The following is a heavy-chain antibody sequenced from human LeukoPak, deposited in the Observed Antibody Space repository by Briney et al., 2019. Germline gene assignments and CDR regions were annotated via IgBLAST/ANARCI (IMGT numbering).Heavy chain of an antibody. CDR2: ISGFGGST. D-gene: IGHD6-13*01. CDR1: GFTFNIYA. V-gene: IGHV3-23*01. J-gene: IGHJ4*02. Sequence: PGGSVRLSCRACGFTFNIYAMNGVRDAPGKGRKGVSGISGFGGSTYYAPSVKGRLTISRDNFGNMLYLHLDSLRVEDTAIYYCARRSGSSWSSFDYWGQGALVTVSS. CDR3: ARRSGSSWSSFDY.